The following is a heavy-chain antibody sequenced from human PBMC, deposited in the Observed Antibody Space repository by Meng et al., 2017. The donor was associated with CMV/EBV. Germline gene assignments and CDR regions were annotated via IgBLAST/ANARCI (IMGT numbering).Heavy chain of an antibody. V-gene: IGHV1-2*02. Sequence: ASVKVSCKASGYTFTGYYMHWVRQAPGQGLEWMGWINPNSGGTNYAQKFQGRVTMTRDTFISTAYMELSRLRSDDTAVYYCARGRLIVVVPAAIAGVRIAAALSMDVWGQGTTVTVSS. CDR1: GYTFTGYY. J-gene: IGHJ6*02. CDR2: INPNSGGT. D-gene: IGHD2-2*01. CDR3: ARGRLIVVVPAAIAGVRIAAALSMDV.